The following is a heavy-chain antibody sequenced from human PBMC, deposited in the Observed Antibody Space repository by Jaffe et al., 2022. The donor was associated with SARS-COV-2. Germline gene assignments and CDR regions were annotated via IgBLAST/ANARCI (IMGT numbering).Heavy chain of an antibody. CDR1: GFTFSSYS. J-gene: IGHJ4*02. D-gene: IGHD6-13*01. CDR2: ISSSSSTI. V-gene: IGHV3-48*01. Sequence: EVQLVESGGGLVQPGGSLRLSCAASGFTFSSYSMNWVRQAPGKGLEWVSYISSSSSTIYYADSVKGRFTISRDNAKNSLYLQMNSLRAEDTAVYYCARDKNRIAAAGIDYWGQGTLVTVSS. CDR3: ARDKNRIAAAGIDY.